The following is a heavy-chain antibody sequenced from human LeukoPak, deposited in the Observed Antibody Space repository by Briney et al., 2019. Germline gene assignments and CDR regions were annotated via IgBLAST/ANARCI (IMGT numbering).Heavy chain of an antibody. V-gene: IGHV3-23*01. CDR3: AKDDGPHCGGDCYFYFDF. CDR2: VSASGTYT. J-gene: IGHJ4*02. Sequence: GSLRLSCAASGFSFNTYGMTWVRQAPGKGLEWVSSVSASGTYTYSADSVRGRFTISRDNSKNTLYLQMSSLRAEDTAIYYCAKDDGPHCGGDCYFYFDFWGQGTLVTVSS. CDR1: GFSFNTYG. D-gene: IGHD2-21*02.